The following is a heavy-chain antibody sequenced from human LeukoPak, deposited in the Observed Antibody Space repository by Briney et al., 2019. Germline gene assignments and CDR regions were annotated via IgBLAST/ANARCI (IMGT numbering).Heavy chain of an antibody. CDR2: INPNSGGT. CDR1: GYTFTGYY. CDR3: ARDRPRTGYSRGGYHDY. Sequence: ASVKVSCKASGYTFTGYYMHWVRQAPGQGLEWMGWINPNSGGTNYAQKFQGRVTMTRDTSISTAYMELSRLRSDDTAVYYCARDRPRTGYSRGGYHDYWGQGTLVTVSS. D-gene: IGHD6-19*01. V-gene: IGHV1-2*02. J-gene: IGHJ4*02.